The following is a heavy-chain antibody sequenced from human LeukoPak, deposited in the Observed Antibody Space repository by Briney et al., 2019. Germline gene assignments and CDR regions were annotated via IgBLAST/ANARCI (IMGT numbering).Heavy chain of an antibody. V-gene: IGHV1-8*03. Sequence: ASVKVSCKASGYTFTSYGISWVRQAPGQGLEWMGWMNPNSGNTGYAQKFQGRVTITRNTSISTACMELSSLRSEDTAVYYCARGRMSSGWSFGYWGQGTLVTVSS. D-gene: IGHD6-19*01. CDR3: ARGRMSSGWSFGY. J-gene: IGHJ4*02. CDR1: GYTFTSYG. CDR2: MNPNSGNT.